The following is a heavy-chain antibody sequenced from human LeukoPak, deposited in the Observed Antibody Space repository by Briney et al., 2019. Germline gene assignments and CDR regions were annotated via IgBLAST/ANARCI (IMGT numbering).Heavy chain of an antibody. Sequence: SETLSLTCTVSGGSISSSSYYWGWIRQPPGKGLEWIGSIHYSGSTNYNPSLKSRVTISVDTSKNQFSLKLSSVTAADTAVYYCARGYCSGGSCEDIYYYYYYMDVWGKGTAVTISS. CDR1: GGSISSSSYY. CDR3: ARGYCSGGSCEDIYYYYYYMDV. J-gene: IGHJ6*03. D-gene: IGHD2-15*01. CDR2: IHYSGST. V-gene: IGHV4-39*07.